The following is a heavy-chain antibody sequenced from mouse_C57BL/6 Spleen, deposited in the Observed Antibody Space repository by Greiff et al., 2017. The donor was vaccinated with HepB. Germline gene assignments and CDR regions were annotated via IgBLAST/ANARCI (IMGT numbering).Heavy chain of an antibody. D-gene: IGHD1-1*01. CDR2: IDPSDSET. V-gene: IGHV1-52*01. CDR3: ARRGYYGSSYVRWYFDV. J-gene: IGHJ1*03. Sequence: VQLQQPGAELVRPGSSVKLSCKASGYTFTSYWMHWVKQRPIQGLEWIGNIDPSDSETHYNQKFKDKATLTVDKSSSTAYMQLSSLTSEDSAVYYCARRGYYGSSYVRWYFDVWGTGTTVTVSS. CDR1: GYTFTSYW.